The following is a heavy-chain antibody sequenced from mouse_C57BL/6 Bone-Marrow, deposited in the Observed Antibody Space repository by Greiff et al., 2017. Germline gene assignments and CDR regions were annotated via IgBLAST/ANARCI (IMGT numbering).Heavy chain of an antibody. Sequence: VKLVESGPELVKPGASVKISCKASGYTFTDYYINWVKQRPGQGLEWIGWIFPGSGSTYYNEKFKGKATLTVDKSSSTAYMLLSSLTSEDSAVYFCARSVIYYGLMDYWGQGTSVTVSS. D-gene: IGHD2-1*01. J-gene: IGHJ4*01. CDR1: GYTFTDYY. V-gene: IGHV1-75*01. CDR2: IFPGSGST. CDR3: ARSVIYYGLMDY.